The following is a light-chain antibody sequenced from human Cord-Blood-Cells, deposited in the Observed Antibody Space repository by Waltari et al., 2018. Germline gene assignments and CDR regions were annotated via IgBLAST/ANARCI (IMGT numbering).Light chain of an antibody. CDR2: AAS. CDR3: QQSYSAPLT. Sequence: DIPMTQSPSSLSASVGDRVTITCRASQSISSYLNWYQQKPGKAPKLLIYAASSLQSAVPSRFSGSVSGTDFTLTISILQPEDFATYYWQQSYSAPLTFGGGTKVEIK. V-gene: IGKV1-39*01. J-gene: IGKJ4*01. CDR1: QSISSY.